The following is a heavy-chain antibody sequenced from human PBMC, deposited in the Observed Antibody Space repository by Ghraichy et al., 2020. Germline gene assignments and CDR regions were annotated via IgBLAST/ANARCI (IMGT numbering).Heavy chain of an antibody. CDR1: GGTFSSYA. V-gene: IGHV1-69*13. CDR2: IIPIFGTA. D-gene: IGHD6-13*01. CDR3: AREDPREDPSIAAAGSYYYYGMDV. J-gene: IGHJ6*02. Sequence: SVKVSCKASGGTFSSYAISWVRQAPGQGLEWMGGIIPIFGTANYAQKFQGRVTITADESTSTAYMELSSLRSEDTAVYYCAREDPREDPSIAAAGSYYYYGMDVWGQGTTVTVSS.